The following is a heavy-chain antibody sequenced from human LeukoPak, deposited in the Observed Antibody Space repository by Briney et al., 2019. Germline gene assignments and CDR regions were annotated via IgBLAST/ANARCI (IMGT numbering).Heavy chain of an antibody. CDR1: GGSISSSSYY. Sequence: PSETLSLTCTVSGGSISSSSYYWGWIRQPPGKGLEWIGSIYYSGSTSYNPSLKSRVTISVDTSKNQFSLKLTSVTAADTAVYYCARVSVDVLTGYLYYFDLWAREPWSPSPQ. CDR2: IYYSGST. D-gene: IGHD3-9*01. CDR3: ARVSVDVLTGYLYYFDL. V-gene: IGHV4-39*07. J-gene: IGHJ4*02.